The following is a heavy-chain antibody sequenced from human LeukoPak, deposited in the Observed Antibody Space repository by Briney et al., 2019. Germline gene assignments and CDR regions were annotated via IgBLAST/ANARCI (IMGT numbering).Heavy chain of an antibody. Sequence: PSETLSLTCAVYGGSFSGYYWSWIRQPPGKGLEWIGEINHSGSTNYNPSLKSRVTISVDTSKNQFSLKLSSVTAADTAVYYCARHDLRYFDWHYWGQGTLVTVSS. CDR2: INHSGST. J-gene: IGHJ4*02. CDR1: GGSFSGYY. D-gene: IGHD3-9*01. V-gene: IGHV4-34*01. CDR3: ARHDLRYFDWHY.